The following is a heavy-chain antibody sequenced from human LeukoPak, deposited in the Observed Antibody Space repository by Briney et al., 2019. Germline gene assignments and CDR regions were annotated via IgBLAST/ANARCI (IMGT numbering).Heavy chain of an antibody. CDR3: AKDNRRHYTSGPNPDSLH. CDR2: ISWNSGSI. V-gene: IGHV3-9*01. J-gene: IGHJ4*02. Sequence: GGSLRLSCAASGFTFSSYSMNWVRQPPGKGLEWVSGISWNSGSIDYADSVKGRFTISRDNAKNSLYLQMNSLRVEDTAFYYCAKDNRRHYTSGPNPDSLHWGQGALVTVSS. CDR1: GFTFSSYS. D-gene: IGHD6-19*01.